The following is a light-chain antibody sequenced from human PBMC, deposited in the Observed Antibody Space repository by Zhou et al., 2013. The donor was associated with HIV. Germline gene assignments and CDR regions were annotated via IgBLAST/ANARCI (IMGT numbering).Light chain of an antibody. J-gene: IGKJ4*01. CDR1: QAISSW. CDR2: AAS. V-gene: IGKV1-12*01. CDR3: LQHNSYPLT. Sequence: DIQMTQSPSSVSASVGDRVTITCRASQAISSWLTWYQQQPGRAPKVLIYAASSLQSGVPSRFSGSGSGTDFTLTISSLQPEDFATYYCLQHNSYPLTFGGGTKVEIK.